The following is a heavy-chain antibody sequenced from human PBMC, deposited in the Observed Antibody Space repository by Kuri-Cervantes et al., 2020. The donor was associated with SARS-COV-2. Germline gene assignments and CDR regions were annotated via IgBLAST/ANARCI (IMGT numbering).Heavy chain of an antibody. Sequence: SCAVYGGSFSDYYWRWIRQPPGKGLEWIGEINHSGSTNYNPSLKSRVTISVDTSKNQFSLKLSSVTAADTAVYYCARDSSGGGMDVWGQGTTVTVSS. CDR1: GGSFSDYY. CDR2: INHSGST. J-gene: IGHJ6*02. V-gene: IGHV4-34*01. CDR3: ARDSSGGGMDV. D-gene: IGHD6-6*01.